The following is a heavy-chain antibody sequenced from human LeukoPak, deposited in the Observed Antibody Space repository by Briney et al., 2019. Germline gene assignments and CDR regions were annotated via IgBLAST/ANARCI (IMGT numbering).Heavy chain of an antibody. CDR1: GYTFSDYY. Sequence: ASVKVSCKASGYTFSDYYMHWVRQAPGQGLEWVGWINLNTGGATYGQRFQGRVTMTRDTSISTAYMELNRLTFDDTAVYYCARFKNTDIISDWGQGTLVTVSS. V-gene: IGHV1-2*02. J-gene: IGHJ4*01. D-gene: IGHD5-18*01. CDR3: ARFKNTDIISD. CDR2: INLNTGGA.